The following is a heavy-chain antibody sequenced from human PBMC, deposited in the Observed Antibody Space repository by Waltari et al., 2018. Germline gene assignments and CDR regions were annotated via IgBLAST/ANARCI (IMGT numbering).Heavy chain of an antibody. D-gene: IGHD5-12*01. J-gene: IGHJ4*02. CDR2: FNHRGST. Sequence: QVQPQQWGAGLLKPSETLSLTCAVYGGSFRGYYGSWIRQPPGKGLEWVGEFNHRGSTNYNPSLKSRLTISVDTSKNEFSLKLSSVTAADTAVYYCRKWLLREDYWGQGTLVTVSS. V-gene: IGHV4-34*01. CDR3: RKWLLREDY. CDR1: GGSFRGYY.